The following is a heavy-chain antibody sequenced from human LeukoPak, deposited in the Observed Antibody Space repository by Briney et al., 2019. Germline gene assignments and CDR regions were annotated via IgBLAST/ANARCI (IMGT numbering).Heavy chain of an antibody. D-gene: IGHD3-22*01. Sequence: GGSLRLSCAASGFTFNNYAMSWVRQAPGKGLEWVSSSSGSGSSTWYADSVKGRFAISRDNSKNTLYLQMNGLRAEDTAVYYCAKGVRSGKYYYASSGYSFDSWGQGTLVTVSS. CDR3: AKGVRSGKYYYASSGYSFDS. J-gene: IGHJ4*02. CDR2: SSGSGSST. V-gene: IGHV3-23*01. CDR1: GFTFNNYA.